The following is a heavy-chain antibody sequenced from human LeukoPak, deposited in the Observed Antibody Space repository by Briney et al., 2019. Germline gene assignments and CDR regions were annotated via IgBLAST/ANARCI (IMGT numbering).Heavy chain of an antibody. CDR2: INHSGST. J-gene: IGHJ6*02. D-gene: IGHD1-14*01. CDR1: GGSFSGYY. V-gene: IGHV4-34*01. Sequence: SETLSLTCAVYGGSFSGYYWSWIRQPPGKGLEWIGEINHSGSTNYNPSLKSRVTISVDTSKNQFSLKLSSVTAADTAVYYCVRSKRYYGMDVWGQGTTVTVSS. CDR3: VRSKRYYGMDV.